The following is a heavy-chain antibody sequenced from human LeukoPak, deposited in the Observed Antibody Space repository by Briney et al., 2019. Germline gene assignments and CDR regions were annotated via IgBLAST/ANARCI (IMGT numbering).Heavy chain of an antibody. Sequence: ASVKVSCKASGYTFTSYDINWVRQATGQGLEWMGCMNPNSGNTGYAQKFQGRVTMTRNTSISTAYMELSSLRSEDTAVYYCARFSFGDSSGYYYKDYWGQGTLVTVSS. CDR3: ARFSFGDSSGYYYKDY. J-gene: IGHJ4*02. CDR1: GYTFTSYD. D-gene: IGHD3-22*01. CDR2: MNPNSGNT. V-gene: IGHV1-8*01.